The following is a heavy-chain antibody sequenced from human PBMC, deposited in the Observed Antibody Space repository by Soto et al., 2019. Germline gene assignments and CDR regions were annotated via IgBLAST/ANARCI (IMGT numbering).Heavy chain of an antibody. CDR1: GFTFSIYA. Sequence: PGGSLRLSCSASGFTFSIYAMHWVRQAPGKGLEYVSSISSDGGSTRYADSVKGRFTISRDNAKNTLYLQMNSLRAEDTAVYYCARDQGYCSGGSCYVAGYWGQGTLVTVSS. J-gene: IGHJ4*02. CDR3: ARDQGYCSGGSCYVAGY. CDR2: ISSDGGST. V-gene: IGHV3-64*04. D-gene: IGHD2-15*01.